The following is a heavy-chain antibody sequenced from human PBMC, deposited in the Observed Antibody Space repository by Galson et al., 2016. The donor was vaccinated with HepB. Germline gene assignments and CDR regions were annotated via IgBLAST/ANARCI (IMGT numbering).Heavy chain of an antibody. V-gene: IGHV2-5*02. J-gene: IGHJ4*02. CDR3: ARLTSVTADLDF. CDR2: IYWDDDK. D-gene: IGHD4-17*01. Sequence: PALVKPTQTLTLTCTFSGFSLSSTEVAVGWIRQSPGKALEWLALIYWDDDKRYSPSLKNRPTITKDTSKNQVVLTMTNMDPVDTATYYCARLTSVTADLDFWGQGMLVTVSS. CDR1: GFSLSSTEVA.